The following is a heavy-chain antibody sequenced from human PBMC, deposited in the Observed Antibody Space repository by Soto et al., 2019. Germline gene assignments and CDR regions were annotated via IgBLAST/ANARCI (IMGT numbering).Heavy chain of an antibody. Sequence: PGGSLRLSCAASGFTVSSNYMSWVRQAPGKGLEWVSVIYSGGSTYYADSVKGRFTISRDNSKSTLYLQMNSLRAEDTAVYYCARDRQLNYYYGMDVWGQGTTVTVSS. D-gene: IGHD6-6*01. V-gene: IGHV3-53*01. CDR3: ARDRQLNYYYGMDV. CDR2: IYSGGST. J-gene: IGHJ6*02. CDR1: GFTVSSNY.